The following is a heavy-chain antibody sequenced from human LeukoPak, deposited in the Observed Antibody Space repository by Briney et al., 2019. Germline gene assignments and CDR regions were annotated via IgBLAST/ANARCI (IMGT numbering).Heavy chain of an antibody. J-gene: IGHJ5*02. V-gene: IGHV4-30-4*01. CDR3: ARPYYYDSTIDP. CDR2: MYYSGST. CDR1: GGSISSGDYY. Sequence: PSETLSLTCTVSGGSISSGDYYWSWIRQPPGKGLEWIAYMYYSGSTYYNPSLKSRVTMSADTSKNQLSLKLSSVTAADTAVYYCARPYYYDSTIDPWGQGILVTVSS. D-gene: IGHD3-22*01.